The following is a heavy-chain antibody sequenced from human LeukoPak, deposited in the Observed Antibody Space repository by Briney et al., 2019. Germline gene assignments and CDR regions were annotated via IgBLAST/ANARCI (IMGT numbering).Heavy chain of an antibody. V-gene: IGHV4-59*08. CDR3: ARGSEHQLPFYGMDV. J-gene: IGHJ6*02. D-gene: IGHD2-2*01. Sequence: KASETLSLTCTVSGGSISTYYWSWIRQSPGRGLEWIGYIYYSGSTNYNPSLKSRVTISVDTSKNQFSLKLSSVTAADTAVYYCARGSEHQLPFYGMDVWGQGTTVTVSS. CDR1: GGSISTYY. CDR2: IYYSGST.